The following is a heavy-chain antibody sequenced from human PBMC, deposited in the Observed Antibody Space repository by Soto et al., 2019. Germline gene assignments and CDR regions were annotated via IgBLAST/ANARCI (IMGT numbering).Heavy chain of an antibody. V-gene: IGHV3-48*03. CDR3: VREDLSGHLDY. D-gene: IGHD3-3*01. CDR2: IGSSSRTI. J-gene: IGHJ4*02. Sequence: HPGGSLRLSCAAFGFTFSNSEMNWVRQAPGKGLEWVSYIGSSSRTIYYADSVKGRFTISRDNTENSLYLQMNSLRAEDTALYYCVREDLSGHLDYWGQGTLVTVSS. CDR1: GFTFSNSE.